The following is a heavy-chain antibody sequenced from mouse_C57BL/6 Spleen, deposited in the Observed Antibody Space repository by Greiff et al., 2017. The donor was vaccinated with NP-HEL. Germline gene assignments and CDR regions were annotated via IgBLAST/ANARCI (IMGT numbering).Heavy chain of an antibody. CDR2: IRLKSDNYAT. D-gene: IGHD1-1*01. CDR3: TRVYYYGSSFLDY. J-gene: IGHJ2*01. Sequence: EVKLMESGGGLVQPGGSMKLSCVASGFTFSNYWMNWVRQSPEKGLEWVAQIRLKSDNYATHYAESVKGRFTISRDDSKSSVYLQMNNLRAEDTGIYYCTRVYYYGSSFLDYWGQGTTLTVSS. CDR1: GFTFSNYW. V-gene: IGHV6-3*01.